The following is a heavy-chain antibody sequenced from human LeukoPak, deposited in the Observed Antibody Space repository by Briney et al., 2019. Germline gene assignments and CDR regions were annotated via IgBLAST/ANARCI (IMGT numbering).Heavy chain of an antibody. CDR3: AKVGIVGATSLYYFDY. J-gene: IGHJ4*02. D-gene: IGHD1-26*01. V-gene: IGHV3-30*18. CDR2: ISYDGSNK. Sequence: GGSLRLPCAASGFTFSSYGMHWVRQAPGKGLEWVAVISYDGSNKYYADSVKGRFTISRDNSKNTLYLQMNSLRAEDTAVYYCAKVGIVGATSLYYFDYWGQGTLVTVSS. CDR1: GFTFSSYG.